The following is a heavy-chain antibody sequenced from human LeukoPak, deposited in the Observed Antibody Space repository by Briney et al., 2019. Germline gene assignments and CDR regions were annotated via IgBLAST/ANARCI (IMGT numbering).Heavy chain of an antibody. CDR3: ARGGTPGFSTGRIDY. J-gene: IGHJ4*02. V-gene: IGHV3-53*04. D-gene: IGHD6-19*01. CDR2: LYGSGST. CDR1: GFNVSSNY. Sequence: PGGSLRLSCAASGFNVSSNYMSWVRQAPGKGLEWVSFLYGSGSTYYADSVKGRFTISRHDSQNTLFLQMNSLRAEDTAVYYCARGGTPGFSTGRIDYWGQGTLVTVSS.